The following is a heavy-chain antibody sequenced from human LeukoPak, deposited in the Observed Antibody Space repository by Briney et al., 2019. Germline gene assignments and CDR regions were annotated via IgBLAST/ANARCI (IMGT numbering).Heavy chain of an antibody. CDR2: MNPNSGNT. Sequence: GASVKVSCKASGYTFTSYDINWVRQATGQGLEWMGWMNPNSGNTGYAQKFQGRVTITRNTSISTAYMELSSLRSEDTAVYYCARGTTGDFWSGYTQYYFDYWGQGTLVTVSS. CDR3: ARGTTGDFWSGYTQYYFDY. CDR1: GYTFTSYD. J-gene: IGHJ4*02. V-gene: IGHV1-8*03. D-gene: IGHD3-3*01.